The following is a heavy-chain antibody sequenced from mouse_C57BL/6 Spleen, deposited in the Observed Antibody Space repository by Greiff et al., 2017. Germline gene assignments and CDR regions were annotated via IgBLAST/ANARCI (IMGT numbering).Heavy chain of an antibody. D-gene: IGHD1-1*01. V-gene: IGHV3-1*01. J-gene: IGHJ4*01. CDR2: ISYSGST. Sequence: EVKLMESGPGMVKPSQSLSLTCTVTGYSITSGYDWHWIRHFPGNKLEWMGYISYSGSTNYNPSLKSRISITHDTSKNHFFLKLNSVTTEDTATYYCARADYYGSSHYYAMDYWGQGTSVTVSS. CDR3: ARADYYGSSHYYAMDY. CDR1: GYSITSGYD.